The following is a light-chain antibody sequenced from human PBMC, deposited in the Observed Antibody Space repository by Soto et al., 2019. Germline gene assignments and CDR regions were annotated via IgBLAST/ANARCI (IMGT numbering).Light chain of an antibody. CDR3: QQSYSTPLT. J-gene: IGKJ4*01. CDR1: QSIRRY. V-gene: IGKV1-39*01. CDR2: AAS. Sequence: DIQMTQSPSSLSASVGDRVTITCRASQSIRRYLNWYQQKPGKAPKLLIYAASSLQSGVPSRFSGSGSGTDFTLTISSLQPEDFATYSCQQSYSTPLTFGGGTKVEIK.